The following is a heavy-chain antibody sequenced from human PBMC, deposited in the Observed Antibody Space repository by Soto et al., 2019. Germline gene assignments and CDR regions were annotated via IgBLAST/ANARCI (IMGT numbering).Heavy chain of an antibody. J-gene: IGHJ4*02. Sequence: VQLLESGGGLVQPGGSLRLSCAASGFTFSNYAMSWVRQAPGKALEWVSSINIVGGNTNYADSVRGRFTMSRDDSANSLFLQMISLSAEDTAIYYCTKNCYFDSWGQGTLITVSS. D-gene: IGHD1-1*01. CDR1: GFTFSNYA. CDR2: INIVGGNT. V-gene: IGHV3-23*01. CDR3: TKNCYFDS.